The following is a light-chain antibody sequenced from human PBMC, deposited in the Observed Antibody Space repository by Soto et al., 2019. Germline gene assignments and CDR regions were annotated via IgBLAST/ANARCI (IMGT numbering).Light chain of an antibody. V-gene: IGKV3-15*01. J-gene: IGKJ1*01. CDR1: QGIGDT. Sequence: VMMQSPAALSVAQGGGATLSCRASQGIGDTLAWYQHKPGQTPRLLIYDTSTRATGVPTRFSGSRSGAEFTLTISSLQPDDFATYYCQHYNRYSEAFGQGAKADIK. CDR2: DTS. CDR3: QHYNRYSEA.